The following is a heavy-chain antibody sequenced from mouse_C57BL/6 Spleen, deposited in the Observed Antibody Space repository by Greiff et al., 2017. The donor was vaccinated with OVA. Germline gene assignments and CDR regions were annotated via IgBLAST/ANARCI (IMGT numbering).Heavy chain of an antibody. J-gene: IGHJ2*01. CDR3: ASFPDGYYFDY. CDR2: ISGGGGNT. CDR1: GFTFSSYT. V-gene: IGHV5-9*01. Sequence: EVKLMESGGGLVKPGGSLKLSCAASGFTFSSYTMSWVRQTPEKRLEWVATISGGGGNTYYPDSVKGRFTISRDNAKNTLYLQMSSLRSEDTALYYCASFPDGYYFDYWGQGTTRTVSS. D-gene: IGHD1-1*01.